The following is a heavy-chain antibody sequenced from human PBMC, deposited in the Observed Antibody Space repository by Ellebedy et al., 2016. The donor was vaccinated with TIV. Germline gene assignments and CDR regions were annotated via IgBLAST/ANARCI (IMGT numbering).Heavy chain of an antibody. CDR3: VKAWGD. V-gene: IGHV3-64D*06. CDR2: IVGNGGIT. Sequence: GESLKISCSASGFTFSSYAMHWVRQAPGKGLEYVSAIVGNGGITYYADSVKGRFTISRDNSKNTLYLQMSSLRPEDTAVYSCVKAWGDWGQGTLVTVSS. J-gene: IGHJ4*02. D-gene: IGHD3-16*01. CDR1: GFTFSSYA.